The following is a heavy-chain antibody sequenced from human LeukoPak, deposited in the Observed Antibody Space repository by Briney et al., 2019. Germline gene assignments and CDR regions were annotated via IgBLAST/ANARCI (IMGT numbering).Heavy chain of an antibody. V-gene: IGHV3-30*02. CDR3: ASAAAGTRNGLDI. CDR1: GFTFSSYA. J-gene: IGHJ3*02. CDR2: IRYAGINK. Sequence: GGSLRVSCAASGFTFSSYAMHWVRQAPGKGLEWVAFIRYAGINKYYADSVKGRFTISRDNSKNTLYLQMNSLRAEDTAVYYCASAAAGTRNGLDIWGQGTMVTVSS. D-gene: IGHD6-13*01.